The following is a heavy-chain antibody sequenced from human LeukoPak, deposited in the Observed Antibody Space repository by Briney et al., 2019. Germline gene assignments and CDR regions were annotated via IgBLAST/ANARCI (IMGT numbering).Heavy chain of an antibody. D-gene: IGHD2-15*01. Sequence: ASVKVSCKVSGYTLTELSMHWVRQAPGKGLEWMGGFDPEDGETIYAQKFQGRVTMTEDTSTDTAYMELSSLRSKGTAVYYCATSVVPRYCSGGSCYSGPYFWGQGTLVTVSS. CDR3: ATSVVPRYCSGGSCYSGPYF. CDR2: FDPEDGET. J-gene: IGHJ4*02. CDR1: GYTLTELS. V-gene: IGHV1-24*01.